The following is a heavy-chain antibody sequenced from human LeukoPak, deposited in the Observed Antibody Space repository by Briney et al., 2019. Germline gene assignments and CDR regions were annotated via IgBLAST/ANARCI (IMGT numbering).Heavy chain of an antibody. J-gene: IGHJ4*02. V-gene: IGHV1-69*13. CDR3: ARERPDYGGNSWGY. Sequence: SVTVSCKASGYTFTSYGISWVRQAPGQGLEWMGGIIPIFGTANYAQKFQGRVTITADESTSTAYMELSSLRSEDTAVYYCARERPDYGGNSWGYWGQGTLVTVSS. CDR1: GYTFTSYG. CDR2: IIPIFGTA. D-gene: IGHD4-23*01.